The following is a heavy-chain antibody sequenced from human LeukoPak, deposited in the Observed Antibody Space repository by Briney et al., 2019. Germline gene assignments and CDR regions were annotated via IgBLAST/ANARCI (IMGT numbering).Heavy chain of an antibody. CDR1: GYTFTGYY. D-gene: IGHD3-9*01. CDR2: INPNSGGT. J-gene: IGHJ6*03. V-gene: IGHV1-2*06. Sequence: ASVNVSCYASGYTFTGYYMHWVRQAPGQGLEWMGRINPNSGGTNYAHKFQGRVTMTRDTYISTANMELSRLRSDDTAVYYCAREDQYYDILTGYYSYYCYYMDVWGKGTTVTVSS. CDR3: AREDQYYDILTGYYSYYCYYMDV.